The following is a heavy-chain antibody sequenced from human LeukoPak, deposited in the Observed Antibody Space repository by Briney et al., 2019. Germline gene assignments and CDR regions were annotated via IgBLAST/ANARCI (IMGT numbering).Heavy chain of an antibody. J-gene: IGHJ4*02. CDR2: IYYTGST. V-gene: IGHV4-39*01. Sequence: SETLSLTCSVSGASISGGTYYWGWIRQPPGKXXXXIGSIYYTGSTYDNPSLKSRVTISVDTSKNQFSLKLSSVTAADTAVYYCARRGGSGRAFDYWGQGTLVTVSS. D-gene: IGHD1-26*01. CDR3: ARRGGSGRAFDY. CDR1: GASISGGTYY.